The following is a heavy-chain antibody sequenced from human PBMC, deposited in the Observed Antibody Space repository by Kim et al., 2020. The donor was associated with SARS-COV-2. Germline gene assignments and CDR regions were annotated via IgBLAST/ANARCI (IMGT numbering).Heavy chain of an antibody. D-gene: IGHD3-10*01. CDR3: GGSGSYTRADIY. Sequence: YYAESVKGRFTISRDNSQNTLYLQMNSLRAEDTAVYYCGGSGSYTRADIYWGQGTLVTVSS. J-gene: IGHJ4*02. V-gene: IGHV3-23*01.